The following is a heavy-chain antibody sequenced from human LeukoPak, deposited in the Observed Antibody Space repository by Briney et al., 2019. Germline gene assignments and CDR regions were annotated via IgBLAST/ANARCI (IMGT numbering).Heavy chain of an antibody. J-gene: IGHJ4*02. Sequence: GGSLRLSCAASGFTFSTYAMSWVRQAPGKGLEWVSSITSGGVTTYYADSVKGQFTTSRDNSKNTLDLQMSGLRAEDTAVYYCARDHPGCRGKSCLLFDSWGQGMLVTVSS. CDR3: ARDHPGCRGKSCLLFDS. CDR2: ITSGGVTT. CDR1: GFTFSTYA. D-gene: IGHD3-10*01. V-gene: IGHV3-23*01.